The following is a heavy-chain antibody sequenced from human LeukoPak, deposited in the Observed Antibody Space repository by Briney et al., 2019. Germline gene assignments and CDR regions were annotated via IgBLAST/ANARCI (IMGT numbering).Heavy chain of an antibody. CDR2: ISSSTTYI. CDR3: ARSSDPGRFDP. J-gene: IGHJ5*02. V-gene: IGHV3-21*01. Sequence: GGSLRLSCAASGFTFSDYGMTWVRQAPGKGLEWVSSISSSTTYIYYADSVKGRFTISRDNVKNSLYLQMNSLRAEDTAVFYCARSSDPGRFDPWGQGTLVTVSS. CDR1: GFTFSDYG.